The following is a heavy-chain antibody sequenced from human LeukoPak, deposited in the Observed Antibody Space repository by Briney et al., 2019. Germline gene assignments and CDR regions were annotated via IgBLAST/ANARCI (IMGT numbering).Heavy chain of an antibody. CDR3: ARGVVVAANGFDYMDV. D-gene: IGHD2-15*01. CDR2: INPNSGGT. CDR1: GYTFTGYY. V-gene: IGHV1-2*02. Sequence: ASVTVSCKASGYTFTGYYMHWVRQAPGQGLEWMGWINPNSGGTNYAQKFQGRVTMTRDTSISTAYMELSRLRSDDTAVYYCARGVVVAANGFDYMDVWGKGTTVTVSS. J-gene: IGHJ6*03.